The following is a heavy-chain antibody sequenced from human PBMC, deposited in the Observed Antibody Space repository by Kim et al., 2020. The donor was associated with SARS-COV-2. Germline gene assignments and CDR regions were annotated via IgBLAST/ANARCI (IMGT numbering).Heavy chain of an antibody. CDR3: ARVGRGHCSGGSCYFTY. D-gene: IGHD2-15*01. Sequence: ASVKVSCKASGYTFTSYAMHWVRQAPGQRLEWMGWINASNGNTKYSQKFQGRVTITRDTSASTAYMELSSLRSEDTAVYYCARVGRGHCSGGSCYFTYWG. J-gene: IGHJ4*03. V-gene: IGHV1-3*01. CDR2: INASNGNT. CDR1: GYTFTSYA.